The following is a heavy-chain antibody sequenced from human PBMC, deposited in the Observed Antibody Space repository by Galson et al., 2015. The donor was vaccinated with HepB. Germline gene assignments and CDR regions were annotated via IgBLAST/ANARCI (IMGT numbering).Heavy chain of an antibody. V-gene: IGHV6-1*01. CDR2: TYYRSKWYN. CDR3: ARAPLRFLEWFSKYYYYYMDV. CDR1: GDSVSSHSAA. Sequence: CAISGDSVSSHSAAWNWIRQSPSRGLEWLGRTYYRSKWYNDYAVSVKSRITINPDTSKNQFSLQLNSVTPEDTAVYYCARAPLRFLEWFSKYYYYYMDVWGKGTTVTVSS. J-gene: IGHJ6*03. D-gene: IGHD3-3*01.